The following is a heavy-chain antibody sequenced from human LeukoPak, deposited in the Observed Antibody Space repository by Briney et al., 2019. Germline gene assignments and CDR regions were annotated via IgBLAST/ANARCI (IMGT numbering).Heavy chain of an antibody. D-gene: IGHD7-27*01. V-gene: IGHV4-61*02. J-gene: IGHJ4*02. CDR2: MYSSGRT. CDR1: GGSISSGVYY. CDR3: ATSESGYYFDY. Sequence: PSQTLSLTCTVSGGSISSGVYYGTWIRQPAGKGLEWIGRMYSSGRTNYTPAPKSRVTISVDTSMNPVSLKLSSVTAADTAVYYCATSESGYYFDYWGQGTLVTVSS.